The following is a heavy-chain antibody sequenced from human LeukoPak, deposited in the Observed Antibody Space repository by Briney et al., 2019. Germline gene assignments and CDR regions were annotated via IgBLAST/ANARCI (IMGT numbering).Heavy chain of an antibody. CDR2: IYPGDSDT. CDR3: AGLLLWFGELSGFDY. CDR1: GYSFTSYW. V-gene: IGHV5-51*01. D-gene: IGHD3-10*01. J-gene: IGHJ4*02. Sequence: GESLKISCKGSGYSFTSYWIGWVRQMPGKGLEWRGIIYPGDSDTRYSPSFQGQVTISADKSISTAYLQWSSLKASDTAMYYCAGLLLWFGELSGFDYWGQGTLVTVSS.